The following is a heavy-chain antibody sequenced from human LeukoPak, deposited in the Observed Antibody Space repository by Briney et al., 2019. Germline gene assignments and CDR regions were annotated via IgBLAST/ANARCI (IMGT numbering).Heavy chain of an antibody. D-gene: IGHD2-2*01. J-gene: IGHJ5*02. V-gene: IGHV4-34*01. CDR3: ASVRRYLGGIVVVPASPGWFDP. CDR1: VGSFRGYY. Sequence: KPSETLSLTCAVYVGSFRGYYWSCIRQPPGKGLEWIGEINHSGSTNYNPSLKSRVTISVDTSKNQFSLKLSSVTAADTAVYYCASVRRYLGGIVVVPASPGWFDPWGQGTLVTVSS. CDR2: INHSGST.